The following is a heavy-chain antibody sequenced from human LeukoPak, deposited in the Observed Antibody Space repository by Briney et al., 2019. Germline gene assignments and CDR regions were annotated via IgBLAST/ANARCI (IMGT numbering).Heavy chain of an antibody. V-gene: IGHV4-39*01. CDR2: IYYSGST. CDR1: GGSISSGDYY. J-gene: IGHJ3*02. Sequence: SQTLSLTCTVSGGSISSGDYYWSWIRQPPGKGLEWIGSIYYSGSTYYNPSLKSRVTISVDTSKNQFSLKLGSVTAADTAVYYCARSLGSGDDAFDIWGQGTMVTVSS. D-gene: IGHD3-3*01. CDR3: ARSLGSGDDAFDI.